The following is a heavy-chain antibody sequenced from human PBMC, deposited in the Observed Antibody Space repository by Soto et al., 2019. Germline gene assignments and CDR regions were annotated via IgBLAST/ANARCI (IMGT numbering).Heavy chain of an antibody. J-gene: IGHJ6*02. CDR2: ISHDGNNK. V-gene: IGHV3-30*03. CDR3: ARNSPDFFYFYGMDV. CDR1: KFTFATYG. Sequence: QVQLVESGGGVVQPGGSLRLSCAASKFTFATYGMHWVRQAPGKGLECVAVISHDGNNKFYVDSVKGRFTISRDNFKNTWDLQMNSLRPEDTAVYYCARNSPDFFYFYGMDVWGQGTTVTVSS. D-gene: IGHD2-21*01.